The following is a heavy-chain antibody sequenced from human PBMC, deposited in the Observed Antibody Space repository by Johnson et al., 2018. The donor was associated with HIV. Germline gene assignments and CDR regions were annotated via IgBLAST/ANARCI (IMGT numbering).Heavy chain of an antibody. D-gene: IGHD3-16*01. V-gene: IGHV3-33*03. CDR3: ARGRGALDI. Sequence: QVQLVESGGGVVQPGRSLRLSCAASAFTFSNYGMHWVRRAPGKGLEWVAGMWYDGSTKNYADSVRGRFTISRDNTKNSLYLQIDSLRPEDTAVYHCARGRGALDIWGQGTMVTVSS. J-gene: IGHJ3*02. CDR2: MWYDGSTK. CDR1: AFTFSNYG.